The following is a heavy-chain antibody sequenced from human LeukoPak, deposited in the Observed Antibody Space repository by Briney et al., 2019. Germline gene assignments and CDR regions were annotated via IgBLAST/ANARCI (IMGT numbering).Heavy chain of an antibody. V-gene: IGHV1-69*05. CDR1: GGTFSSYA. CDR2: IIPIFGTA. J-gene: IGHJ3*02. Sequence: SVKVSCKASGGTFSSYAISWVRQAPGQGLEWMGGIIPIFGTANYAQKFQGRVTITTDESTSTAYMELSNLRSEDTAVYYCARGAGFHDAFDIWGQGTMVTVSS. CDR3: ARGAGFHDAFDI.